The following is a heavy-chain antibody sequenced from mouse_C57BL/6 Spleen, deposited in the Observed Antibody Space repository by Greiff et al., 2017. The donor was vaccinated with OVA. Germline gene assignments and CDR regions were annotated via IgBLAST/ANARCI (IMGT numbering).Heavy chain of an antibody. D-gene: IGHD6-2*01. CDR2: INPNNGGT. CDR1: GYTFTDYY. Sequence: EVKLQQSGPELVKPGASVKISCKASGYTFTDYYMNWVKQSHGKSLEWIGDINPNNGGTSYNQKFKGKATLTVDKSSSTAYMELRSLTSEDSAVYYCARGGSLPFAYWGQGTLVTVSA. J-gene: IGHJ3*01. V-gene: IGHV1-26*01. CDR3: ARGGSLPFAY.